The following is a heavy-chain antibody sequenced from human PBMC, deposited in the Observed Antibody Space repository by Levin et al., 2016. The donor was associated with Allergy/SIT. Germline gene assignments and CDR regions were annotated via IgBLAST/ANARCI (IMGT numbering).Heavy chain of an antibody. V-gene: IGHV4-59*01. CDR3: ARDHYYDSSGYTPFDP. J-gene: IGHJ5*02. CDR2: IYYSGST. D-gene: IGHD3-22*01. Sequence: RQAPGKGLEWIGYIYYSGSTNYNPSLKSRVTISVDTSKNQFSLKLSSVTAADTAVYYCARDHYYDSSGYTPFDPWGQGTLVTVSS.